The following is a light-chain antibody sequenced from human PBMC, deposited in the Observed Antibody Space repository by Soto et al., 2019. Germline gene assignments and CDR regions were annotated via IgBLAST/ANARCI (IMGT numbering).Light chain of an antibody. Sequence: EIVMTQSPATLSVSPGARATLSCRASQSVGSDLVWYRQKPGQAPRLLIYGASTRATGVPARISGSGSGTEFTLTITSLQSEDFAVYYCQQYTKWRTFGQGTKVDIK. V-gene: IGKV3-15*01. J-gene: IGKJ1*01. CDR3: QQYTKWRT. CDR2: GAS. CDR1: QSVGSD.